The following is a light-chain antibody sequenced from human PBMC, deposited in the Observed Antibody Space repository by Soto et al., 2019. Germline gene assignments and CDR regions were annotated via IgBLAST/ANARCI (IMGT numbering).Light chain of an antibody. CDR3: SSDAGSVV. CDR1: SSDVGGYNY. Sequence: QSALTQPPSASGSPGQSVTISCTGTSSDVGGYNYVAWYQQHPGKAPKLMIYEVSKRPSGVPDRFSGSKSGNTASLPVSGLQAEDEAYYYCSSDAGSVVFGGWTKLTVI. J-gene: IGLJ2*01. CDR2: EVS. V-gene: IGLV2-8*01.